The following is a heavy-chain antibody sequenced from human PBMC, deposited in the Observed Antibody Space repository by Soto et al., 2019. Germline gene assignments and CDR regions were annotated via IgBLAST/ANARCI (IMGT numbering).Heavy chain of an antibody. CDR3: AAGYYYGMDV. J-gene: IGHJ6*02. V-gene: IGHV4-39*01. CDR2: IYYSGST. CDR1: GGSISSSSYY. Sequence: SETLSLTCTVSGGSISSSSYYWGWIRQPPGKGLEWIGSIYYSGSTYYNPSLKSRVTISVDTSKNQFSLKLSSVTAADTAVYYRAAGYYYGMDVWGQGTTVTVYS.